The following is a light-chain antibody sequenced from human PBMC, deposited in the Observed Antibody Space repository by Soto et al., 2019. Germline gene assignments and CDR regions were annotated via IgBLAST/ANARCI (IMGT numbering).Light chain of an antibody. V-gene: IGLV2-23*02. J-gene: IGLJ1*01. CDR3: CSFAGSSTYV. CDR2: EVS. CDR1: SSAVGSYDL. Sequence: QSALTQPASVSGSPGQSITISCTGTSSAVGSYDLVSWYQHHPGKAPKLMIYEVSKRPSGVSNRFSGSKSDNTASLTISRVQAEDEADYYCCSFAGSSTYVFGTGTKVTVL.